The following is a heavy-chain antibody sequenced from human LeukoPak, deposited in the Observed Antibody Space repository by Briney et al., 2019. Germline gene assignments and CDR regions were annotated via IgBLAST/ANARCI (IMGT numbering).Heavy chain of an antibody. CDR3: AKSRRPIVVRGVMGMDV. CDR2: ISGSGDNT. J-gene: IGHJ6*02. D-gene: IGHD3-10*01. Sequence: GGSLRLSCAASGFTFSSYAMSWVRQAPGKGLEWVSGISGSGDNTYYADSVKGRFTISRDNSKNTLYLQMNSLRAEDTAVYYCAKSRRPIVVRGVMGMDVWGQGTTVTVSS. V-gene: IGHV3-23*01. CDR1: GFTFSSYA.